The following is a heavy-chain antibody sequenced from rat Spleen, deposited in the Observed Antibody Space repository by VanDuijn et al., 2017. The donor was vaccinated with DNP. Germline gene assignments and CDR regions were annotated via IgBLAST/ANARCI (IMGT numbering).Heavy chain of an antibody. V-gene: IGHV5S10*01. Sequence: EVQLMESGGGLVQPGRSLKLSCAVSGFTFSDHYMAWVRQPPKKGLEWVATIIYDGSRTYYRDSVKGRFTISRDNAKNTLYLQMDSLRSEDTATYYCTAQDNSGFGWFAYWGQGTLVTVSS. CDR1: GFTFSDHY. CDR3: TAQDNSGFGWFAY. J-gene: IGHJ3*01. D-gene: IGHD4-3*01. CDR2: IIYDGSRT.